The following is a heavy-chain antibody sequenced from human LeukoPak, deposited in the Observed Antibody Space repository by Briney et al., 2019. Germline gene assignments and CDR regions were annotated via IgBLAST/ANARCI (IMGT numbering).Heavy chain of an antibody. CDR3: ARETGGNIDY. CDR2: IKEDGSEK. V-gene: IGHV3-7*01. CDR1: GFTFKKYW. D-gene: IGHD4-23*01. J-gene: IGHJ4*02. Sequence: GEFLRLSCAASGFTFKKYWMNWVRQVPGKGLECLANIKEDGSEKYYVDSVKGRFTISRDNAKNSLYLQMNSLRAEDTAVYYCARETGGNIDYWGQGTLVTVSS.